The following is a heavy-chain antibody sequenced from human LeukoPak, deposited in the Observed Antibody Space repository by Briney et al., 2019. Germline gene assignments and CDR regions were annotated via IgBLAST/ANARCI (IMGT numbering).Heavy chain of an antibody. Sequence: GGSLRPSWAASGFTSSSYGMHWVGQVPGKGLEWVSSISSSGSTICYADPVKGRFTISRDNAKNSLYLQMNSLRAEDTAVYYCARGGDILTGHDAFDIWGQGTMVTVSS. J-gene: IGHJ3*02. CDR3: ARGGDILTGHDAFDI. CDR1: GFTSSSYG. V-gene: IGHV3-48*04. CDR2: ISSSGSTI. D-gene: IGHD3-9*01.